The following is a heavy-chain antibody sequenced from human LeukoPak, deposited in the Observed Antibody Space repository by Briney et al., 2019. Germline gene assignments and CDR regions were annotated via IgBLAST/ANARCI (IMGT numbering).Heavy chain of an antibody. D-gene: IGHD5-18*01. V-gene: IGHV4-39*07. CDR1: GGSISSSSYY. CDR2: IYYSGST. CDR3: ARLISYGVHWFDP. J-gene: IGHJ5*02. Sequence: PSETLSLTCTVCGGSISSSSYYWGWIRQPPGKGLEWIGSIYYSGSTYYNPSLKSRVTISVDTSKNQFSLKLSSVTAADTAVYYCARLISYGVHWFDPWGQGTLVTVSS.